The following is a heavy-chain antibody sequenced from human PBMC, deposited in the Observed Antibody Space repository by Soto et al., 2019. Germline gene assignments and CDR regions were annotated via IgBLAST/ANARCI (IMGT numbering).Heavy chain of an antibody. CDR3: AREREKWFDP. J-gene: IGHJ5*02. V-gene: IGHV1-18*04. CDR1: GFTFTTYG. D-gene: IGHD1-26*01. Sequence: QVQLVQSGAEVKKPGASVKVSCKASGFTFTTYGFTWVRQAPGQGLEWMGWISAYTGNTNYAQKFQGRVTMTTDTSTSTAYMELRSLRSDDTAVYYCAREREKWFDPWGQGTLVTVSS. CDR2: ISAYTGNT.